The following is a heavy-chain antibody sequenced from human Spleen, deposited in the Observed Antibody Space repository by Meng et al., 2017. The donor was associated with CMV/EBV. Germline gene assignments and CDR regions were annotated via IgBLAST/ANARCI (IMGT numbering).Heavy chain of an antibody. J-gene: IGHJ4*02. V-gene: IGHV3-30*04. CDR3: AREVAPISGTDYFDQ. D-gene: IGHD3-3*02. CDR2: ISYDGSNK. Sequence: GESLKISCAASGFIFSGYSMNWVRQAPGKGLEWVAVISYDGSNKYYTDSVKGRFTISRDNSKNTLYLQMNSLRGDDTAVYYCAREVAPISGTDYFDQWGQGTLVTVSS. CDR1: GFIFSGYS.